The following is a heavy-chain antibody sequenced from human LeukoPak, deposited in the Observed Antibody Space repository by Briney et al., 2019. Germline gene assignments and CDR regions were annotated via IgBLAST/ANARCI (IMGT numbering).Heavy chain of an antibody. J-gene: IGHJ6*03. CDR1: GGSISSGSYY. CDR2: IYTSGST. D-gene: IGHD2-2*01. V-gene: IGHV4-61*02. Sequence: SQTLSLTCTVSGGSISSGSYYWSWIRQPAGKGLEWIGRIYTSGSTNYNPSLKSRVTISVDTSKNQFSLKLSSVTAADTAVYYCARSVSKDIVVVPAAYYYMDVWGKGTTVTVSS. CDR3: ARSVSKDIVVVPAAYYYMDV.